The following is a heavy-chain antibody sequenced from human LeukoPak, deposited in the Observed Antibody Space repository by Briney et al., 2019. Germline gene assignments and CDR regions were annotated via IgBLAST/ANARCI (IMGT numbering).Heavy chain of an antibody. CDR1: GFTFSSYS. Sequence: GVLRLSCAASGFTFSSYSMNWVRQAPGKGLEWVSYISSSSTTIYYADSVKGRFTISRDNAKNSLYLQMNSLRAEDTAVYYCAKTSNWNYYYYYMDVWGKGTTVTVSS. V-gene: IGHV3-48*01. CDR3: AKTSNWNYYYYYMDV. CDR2: ISSSSTTI. J-gene: IGHJ6*03. D-gene: IGHD1-20*01.